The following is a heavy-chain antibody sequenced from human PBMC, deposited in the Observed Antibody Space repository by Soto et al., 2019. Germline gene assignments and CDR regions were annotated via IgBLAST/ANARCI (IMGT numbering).Heavy chain of an antibody. J-gene: IGHJ5*02. CDR1: GGSLSNYY. Sequence: SETLSLTCTVSGGSLSNYYWSWVRQPAGKGLEWIGRIYASGNTNYKSSLKSRVTMSVDTSKNQFSLKLNSLTAADTAVYYCARGSLQFDPWGQGTLVTVSS. CDR3: ARGSLQFDP. V-gene: IGHV4-4*07. CDR2: IYASGNT.